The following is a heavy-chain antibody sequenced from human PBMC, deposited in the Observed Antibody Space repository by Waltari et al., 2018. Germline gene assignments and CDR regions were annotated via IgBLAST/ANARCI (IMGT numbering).Heavy chain of an antibody. J-gene: IGHJ2*01. CDR1: GGSISNHY. Sequence: QVQLQESGPGLVKPSENLSITCTVSGGSISNHYWSWIRHPPGKGLERIGYIYYSGSTNYNPSLKSRVTISVDTSKNQFSLKLSSVTAADTAVYYCARSRPYYSGGNHNWYFDLWGRGTLVTVSS. V-gene: IGHV4-59*11. CDR3: ARSRPYYSGGNHNWYFDL. CDR2: IYYSGST. D-gene: IGHD3-22*01.